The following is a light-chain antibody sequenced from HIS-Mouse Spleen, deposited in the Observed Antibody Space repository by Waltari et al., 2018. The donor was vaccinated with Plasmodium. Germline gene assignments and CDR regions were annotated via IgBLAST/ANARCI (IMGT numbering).Light chain of an antibody. J-gene: IGLJ1*01. CDR2: EGS. CDR1: SSDVGSYNL. V-gene: IGLV2-23*01. Sequence: QSALTQPASASGSPGQSITISCTGTSSDVGSYNLVSWYQQHPGKAPKLMIYEGSKRAGGVSNRFSGSKDGNTASLKISGREAEDEADYYCCSYAGSSTYVFGTGTKVTVL. CDR3: CSYAGSSTYV.